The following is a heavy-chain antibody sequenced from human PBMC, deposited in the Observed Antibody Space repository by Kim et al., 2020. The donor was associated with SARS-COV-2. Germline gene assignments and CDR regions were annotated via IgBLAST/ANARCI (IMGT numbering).Heavy chain of an antibody. V-gene: IGHV4-34*01. Sequence: SETLSLTCAVYGGSFSGYYWSWIRQPPGKGLEWIGEINHSGSTNYNPSLKSRVTISVDTSKNQFSLKLSSVTAADTAVYYCASRWPVGSGSYYNPDGYWGQGTLVTVSS. D-gene: IGHD3-10*01. CDR2: INHSGST. CDR1: GGSFSGYY. CDR3: ASRWPVGSGSYYNPDGY. J-gene: IGHJ4*02.